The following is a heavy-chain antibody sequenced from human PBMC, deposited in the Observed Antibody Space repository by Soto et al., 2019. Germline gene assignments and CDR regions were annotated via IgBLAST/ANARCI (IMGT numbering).Heavy chain of an antibody. CDR3: ARDSHCGGDCYSDY. CDR2: IYSGGST. D-gene: IGHD2-21*02. Sequence: EVQLVESGGGLIQPGGSLRLSCAASGFTVSSNYMSWVRQAPGKGLEWVSVIYSGGSTYYADSVKGRFTISRDNSKNTLYLQTNSLRAEDTAVYYCARDSHCGGDCYSDYWVQGTLVTVSS. J-gene: IGHJ4*02. V-gene: IGHV3-53*01. CDR1: GFTVSSNY.